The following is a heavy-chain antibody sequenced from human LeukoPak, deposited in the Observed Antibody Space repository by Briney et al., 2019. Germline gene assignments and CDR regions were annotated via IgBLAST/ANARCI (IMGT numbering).Heavy chain of an antibody. CDR2: ISPDDSDT. CDR1: GYRFTDYW. V-gene: IGHV5-51*01. D-gene: IGHD4-17*01. CDR3: ARYRGHYVSLPSPFDY. J-gene: IGHJ4*02. Sequence: GESLQIACQGSGYRFTDYWIGWVRPMPGKGLGWMGIISPDDSDTRDSPSYSPSFQGQVTISADESISTAYLQWSSLKASDTAMYYCARYRGHYVSLPSPFDYWGQGTLVTVSS.